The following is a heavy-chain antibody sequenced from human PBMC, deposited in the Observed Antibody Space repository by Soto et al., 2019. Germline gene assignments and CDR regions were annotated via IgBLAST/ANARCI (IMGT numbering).Heavy chain of an antibody. CDR2: ISYDSSNK. V-gene: IGHV3-30*18. J-gene: IGHJ4*02. CDR3: ANLVIGYCSGNTCDDY. D-gene: IGHD2-15*01. CDR1: GFTFSYG. Sequence: VQLLESGGGLIQPGGSLRLSCAASGFTFSYGIHWLRQAPGKGLEWVASISYDSSNKFYGDSVKGRFTISRDNSKNTQFLQMSSLRAEDTAVYYCANLVIGYCSGNTCDDYWGQGTLVAVSS.